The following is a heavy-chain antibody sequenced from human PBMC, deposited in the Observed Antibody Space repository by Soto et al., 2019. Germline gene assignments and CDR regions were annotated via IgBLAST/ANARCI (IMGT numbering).Heavy chain of an antibody. Sequence: EVLLVESGGGLVQPGGSLRLSCAASGFTFRIYSMNWIRQAPGKGLEWVSYMTSDMKTIHYADSVKGRFTISRDNARNAVYLQMTSLRDEDTAVYYCARSVEGHFDYWGQGTLVTVSS. CDR1: GFTFRIYS. D-gene: IGHD6-19*01. J-gene: IGHJ4*02. CDR3: ARSVEGHFDY. V-gene: IGHV3-48*02. CDR2: MTSDMKTI.